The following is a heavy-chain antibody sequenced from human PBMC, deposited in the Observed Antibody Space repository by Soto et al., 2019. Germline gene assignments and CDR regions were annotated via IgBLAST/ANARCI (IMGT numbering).Heavy chain of an antibody. V-gene: IGHV1-69*13. CDR1: GGTFSSYA. CDR2: IIPIFGTA. CDR3: ARPYSNYEGYYYYGMDV. D-gene: IGHD4-4*01. Sequence: ASVKLSCKASGGTFSSYAISWVRQAPGQGLEWMGGIIPIFGTANYAQKFQGRVTITADESTSTAYMELSSLRSEDTAVYYCARPYSNYEGYYYYGMDVWGQGTTVTVSS. J-gene: IGHJ6*02.